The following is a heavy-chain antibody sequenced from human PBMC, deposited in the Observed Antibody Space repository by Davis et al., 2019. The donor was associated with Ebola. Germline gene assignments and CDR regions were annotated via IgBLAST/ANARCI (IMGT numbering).Heavy chain of an antibody. V-gene: IGHV4-34*01. J-gene: IGHJ4*02. CDR1: GGSFSAYY. CDR3: ARRSNSPFDY. CDR2: FDHSGST. D-gene: IGHD6-6*01. Sequence: MPSETLSLTCAVYGGSFSAYYWTWICQPPGKGLERIGEFDHSGSTNYNPSLKSRVTISVDTSKNQFSLKLSSMTAADTAVYYCARRSNSPFDYWGQGTLVTVSS.